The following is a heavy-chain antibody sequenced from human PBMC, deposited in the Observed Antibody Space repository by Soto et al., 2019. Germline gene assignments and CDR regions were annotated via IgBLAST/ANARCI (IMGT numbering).Heavy chain of an antibody. Sequence: SVKVSCKTSGGTFSSYAISWVRQAPGQGLEWMGGIIPIFGTANYAQKFQGRVTITADESTSTAYMELSSLRSEDTAVYYCARDQSVSTPLDGIYLWGPGTTVTVSS. CDR3: ARDQSVSTPLDGIYL. D-gene: IGHD3-3*02. CDR2: IIPIFGTA. V-gene: IGHV1-69*13. J-gene: IGHJ6*02. CDR1: GGTFSSYA.